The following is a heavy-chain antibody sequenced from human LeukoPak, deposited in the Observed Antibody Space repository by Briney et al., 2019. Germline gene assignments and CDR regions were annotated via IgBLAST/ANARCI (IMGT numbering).Heavy chain of an antibody. D-gene: IGHD1/OR15-1a*01. CDR1: GGSISSYY. CDR2: IYYSGST. J-gene: IGHJ4*02. CDR3: ARAKTGANRSFDY. V-gene: IGHV4-59*01. Sequence: SETLSLTCTVSGGSISSYYWSWIRQPPGKGLEWIGYIYYSGSTNYNPSLKSRVTISVDTSKNQFSLKLSSVTAADTAVYYCARAKTGANRSFDYWGQGTLVTVSS.